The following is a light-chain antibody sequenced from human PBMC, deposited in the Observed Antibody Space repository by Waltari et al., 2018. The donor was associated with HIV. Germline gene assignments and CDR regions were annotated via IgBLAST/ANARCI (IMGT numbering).Light chain of an antibody. J-gene: IGLJ3*02. V-gene: IGLV2-14*03. CDR3: ASFTDDSTIL. Sequence: SAVTQPASVSGLPGQSITISCTGDHSDFAIYGFVSWYQQPPGKLPRLILYDVDSRASGISARFSGSQSGHTASLNISGLRAEDEADYYCASFTDDSTILFGGGTKVTVL. CDR2: DVD. CDR1: HSDFAIYGF.